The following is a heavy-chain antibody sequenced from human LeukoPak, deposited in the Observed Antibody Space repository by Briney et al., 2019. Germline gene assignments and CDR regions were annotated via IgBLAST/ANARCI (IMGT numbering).Heavy chain of an antibody. CDR2: IYTSGSI. Sequence: SETLSLTCTVSGGSISSGSYYWSWIRQPAGKGLEWIGRIYTSGSINYNPSLKSRVTISVDTSKNQFSLKLSSVTAADTAVYYCASTIGDGSGSYYPFDYWGQGTLVTVSS. CDR1: GGSISSGSYY. J-gene: IGHJ4*02. V-gene: IGHV4-61*02. CDR3: ASTIGDGSGSYYPFDY. D-gene: IGHD3-10*01.